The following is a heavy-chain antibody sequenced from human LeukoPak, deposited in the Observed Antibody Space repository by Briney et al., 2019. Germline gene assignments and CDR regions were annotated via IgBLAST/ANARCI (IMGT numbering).Heavy chain of an antibody. CDR1: GYTFTGYY. J-gene: IGHJ6*03. Sequence: ASVKVSCKASGYTFTGYYMHWVRQAPGQGLEWMGWINPNSGGTNYAQKFQGRVTMTRDTSISTAYMELSRLRSDDTAVYYCARDSGEQQPPSYMDVWGKGTTVTVSS. D-gene: IGHD6-13*01. CDR2: INPNSGGT. CDR3: ARDSGEQQPPSYMDV. V-gene: IGHV1-2*02.